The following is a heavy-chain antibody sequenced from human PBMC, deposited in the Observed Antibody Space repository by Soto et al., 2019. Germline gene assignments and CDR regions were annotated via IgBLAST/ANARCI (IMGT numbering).Heavy chain of an antibody. CDR3: ARKDKSGYFNWFDP. D-gene: IGHD3-22*01. J-gene: IGHJ5*02. CDR1: GYRFTSYW. CDR2: IFPSDSDT. Sequence: GESLKISCRTSGYRFTSYWIAWVRQMPGKGLEWMGIIFPSDSDTRHSPSFQGQVTISADRSTSTVFLQWASLKASDTAVYFCARKDKSGYFNWFDPWGXGTLVPVSS. V-gene: IGHV5-51*01.